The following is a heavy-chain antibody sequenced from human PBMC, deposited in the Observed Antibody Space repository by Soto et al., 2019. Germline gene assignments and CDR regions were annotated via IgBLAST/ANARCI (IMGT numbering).Heavy chain of an antibody. Sequence: GGSLILSCASSGFTFSSYSMNWVRQAPGKGLEWVSSISSSSSYIYYADSVKGRFTISRDNAKNSLYLQMNSLRAEDTAVYYCARDLREAYCSSTSCYMAYFDYWGQGTLVTVSS. V-gene: IGHV3-21*01. J-gene: IGHJ4*02. CDR2: ISSSSSYI. D-gene: IGHD2-2*02. CDR3: ARDLREAYCSSTSCYMAYFDY. CDR1: GFTFSSYS.